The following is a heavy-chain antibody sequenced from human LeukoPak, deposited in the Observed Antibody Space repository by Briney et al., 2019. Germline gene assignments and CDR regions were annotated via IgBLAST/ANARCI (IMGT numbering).Heavy chain of an antibody. CDR2: INSDGSST. D-gene: IGHD5-18*01. CDR3: AKVVPDVDTAMVPGQIYYYYGMDV. Sequence: GGSLRLSCAASGFTFSSHWMHWVRQAPGKGLVWVSRINSDGSSTDYADSVKGRFTISRDNTKNTLYLQMNSLRAEDTAVYYCAKVVPDVDTAMVPGQIYYYYGMDVWGQGTTVTVPS. V-gene: IGHV3-74*01. CDR1: GFTFSSHW. J-gene: IGHJ6*02.